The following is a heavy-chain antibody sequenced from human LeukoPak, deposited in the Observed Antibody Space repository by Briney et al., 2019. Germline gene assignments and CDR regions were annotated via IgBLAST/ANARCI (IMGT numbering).Heavy chain of an antibody. CDR3: ARRVPLYGMDV. CDR2: INVDVSVT. D-gene: IGHD4/OR15-4a*01. J-gene: IGHJ6*02. V-gene: IGHV3-48*03. Sequence: GGSLRLSCEGSGFSISTYELIWVRQAPGKGLEWVSKINVDVSVTHYTQSVKGRFTISRDNAQNSLFLQMNSLRAEDTALYYCARRVPLYGMDVWGQGTTVTVSS. CDR1: GFSISTYE.